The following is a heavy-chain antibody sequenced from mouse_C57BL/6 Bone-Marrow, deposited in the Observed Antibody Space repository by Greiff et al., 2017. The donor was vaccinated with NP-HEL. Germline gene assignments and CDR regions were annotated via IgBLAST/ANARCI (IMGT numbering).Heavy chain of an antibody. CDR1: GFSLTSYG. V-gene: IGHV2-2*01. CDR3: ARNYDGSRAAMDY. CDR2: IWSGGST. J-gene: IGHJ4*01. Sequence: VMLVESGPGLVQPSQSLSITCTVSGFSLTSYGVHWVRQSPGKGLEWLGVIWSGGSTDYNAAFISRLSISKDNSKSQVFFKMNSLQADDTAIYYCARNYDGSRAAMDYWGQGTSVTVSS. D-gene: IGHD2-3*01.